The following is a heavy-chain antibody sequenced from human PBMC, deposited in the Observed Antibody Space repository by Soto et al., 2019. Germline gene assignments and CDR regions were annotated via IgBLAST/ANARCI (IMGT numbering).Heavy chain of an antibody. CDR3: ATYGSGSYYWVQDRDFDY. CDR1: GYTFTSYA. D-gene: IGHD3-10*01. J-gene: IGHJ4*02. V-gene: IGHV1-18*01. CDR2: ISAYNGNT. Sequence: ASVKVSCKASGYTFTSYAMHWVRQAPGQRLEWMGWISAYNGNTNYAQKLQGRVTMTTDTSTSTAYMELRSLRSDDTAVYYCATYGSGSYYWVQDRDFDYWGQGTLVTVSS.